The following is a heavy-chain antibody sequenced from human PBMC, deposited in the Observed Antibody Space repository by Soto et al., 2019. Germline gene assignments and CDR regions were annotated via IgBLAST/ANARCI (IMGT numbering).Heavy chain of an antibody. D-gene: IGHD3-22*01. Sequence: QVQLVQSGAEVKWPGASVKVSCKASGYTFINYYIHWVRQAPGQGLEWMGIINPSAAATNYAQSFQGRVTVTRVTSTSTVYLDLSSLRSDDTAVYYCARARDTSGYAALDYWGQGTLVTVSS. CDR1: GYTFINYY. J-gene: IGHJ4*02. CDR2: INPSAAAT. CDR3: ARARDTSGYAALDY. V-gene: IGHV1-46*01.